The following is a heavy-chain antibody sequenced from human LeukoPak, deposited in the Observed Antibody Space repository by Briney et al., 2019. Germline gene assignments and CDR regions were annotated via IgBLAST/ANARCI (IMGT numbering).Heavy chain of an antibody. Sequence: GTLRLSCAASGFTFSSYDMHWVRQAPGKGLEWVALILYDGSNKNYGDSVNGRSTVSRDNSKNTVYLQMNSLRAEDTAVYYCARDQGPNCSGGSCLHDYWGQGTLVTVSS. CDR2: ILYDGSNK. J-gene: IGHJ4*02. D-gene: IGHD2-15*01. CDR3: ARDQGPNCSGGSCLHDY. V-gene: IGHV3-30*03. CDR1: GFTFSSYD.